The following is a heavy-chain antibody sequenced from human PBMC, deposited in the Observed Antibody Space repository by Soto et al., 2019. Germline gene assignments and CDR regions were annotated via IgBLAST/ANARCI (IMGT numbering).Heavy chain of an antibody. CDR3: ARGSRIVVVPAAIFGMDV. Sequence: SENLSLTCAVYGGSFSGYYWSWIRQPPGQGMKWIGEINHSGSTNYNPSLKSRVTISVDTSKNQFSLKLSSVTAADTAVYYCARGSRIVVVPAAIFGMDVWGQGTTVTVS. J-gene: IGHJ6*02. V-gene: IGHV4-34*01. D-gene: IGHD2-2*01. CDR2: INHSGST. CDR1: GGSFSGYY.